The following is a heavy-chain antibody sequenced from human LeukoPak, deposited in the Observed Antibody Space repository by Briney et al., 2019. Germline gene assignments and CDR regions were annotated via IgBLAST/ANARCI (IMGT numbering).Heavy chain of an antibody. CDR2: IKVDGSET. D-gene: IGHD1-1*01. V-gene: IGHV3-7*01. Sequence: PGGSLRLSCAASGFSFSNYWMSWVRQAPGKGLEWVANIKVDGSETYYVDSVKGRFTISRDNSKNSLYLQMNYLRAEDTAVYYCARDLTNWNDATFDIWGQGTMATVAS. CDR1: GFSFSNYW. J-gene: IGHJ3*02. CDR3: ARDLTNWNDATFDI.